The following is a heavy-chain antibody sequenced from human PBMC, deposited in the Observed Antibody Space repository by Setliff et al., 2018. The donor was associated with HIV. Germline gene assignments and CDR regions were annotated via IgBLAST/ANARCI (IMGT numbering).Heavy chain of an antibody. J-gene: IGHJ4*02. D-gene: IGHD3-22*01. CDR1: GYTFTDYY. Sequence: VASVKVSCKASGYTFTDYYIHWVRQAPGQGLEWMGWINPNSGGTKYALNFQGRVTMTGDTSISTAYMELSRLRSDDTAVFFCARTHYYDSSGYLDYWGQGTLVT. CDR2: INPNSGGT. V-gene: IGHV1-2*02. CDR3: ARTHYYDSSGYLDY.